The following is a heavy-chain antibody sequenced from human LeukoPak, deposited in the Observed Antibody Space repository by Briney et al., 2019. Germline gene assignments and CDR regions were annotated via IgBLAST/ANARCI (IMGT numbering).Heavy chain of an antibody. V-gene: IGHV4-4*02. CDR2: IYHSGST. J-gene: IGHJ4*02. Sequence: SETLSLTCAVSGGSISSSNWWSWVRQPPGKGLEWIGYIYHSGSTYYNPSLKSRVTISVDRSKNQFSLKLSSVTAADTAVYYCARGKTMVRGVTSYYFDYWGQGTLVTVSS. D-gene: IGHD3-10*01. CDR1: GGSISSSNW. CDR3: ARGKTMVRGVTSYYFDY.